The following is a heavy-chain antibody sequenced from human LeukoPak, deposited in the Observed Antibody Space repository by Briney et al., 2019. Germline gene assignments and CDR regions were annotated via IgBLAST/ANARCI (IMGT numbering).Heavy chain of an antibody. CDR1: GFTFSTYW. D-gene: IGHD2-2*01. CDR2: INSDGSST. J-gene: IGHJ4*02. Sequence: PGGSLRLSCVAPGFTFSTYWMHWVRQAPGKGLVWVSRINSDGSSTRYADSVKGRFTISRDNAKNTLYVQMSSLRAEDTAVYYCARGRTQEYTSPYYFDYWGQGTPVTVSS. CDR3: ARGRTQEYTSPYYFDY. V-gene: IGHV3-74*01.